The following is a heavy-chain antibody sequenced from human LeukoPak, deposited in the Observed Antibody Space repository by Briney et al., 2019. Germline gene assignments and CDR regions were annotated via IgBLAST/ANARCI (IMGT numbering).Heavy chain of an antibody. CDR1: GYSFTSYW. D-gene: IGHD3-22*01. CDR3: AIHAGYYDSSAYY. J-gene: IGHJ4*02. CDR2: IYPGDSDT. Sequence: GESLKISCXGSGYSFTSYWIGWERQMPGQGLEWMGIIYPGDSDTRYSPSFQGQVTISADKSISTAYLQWSSLKASDTAMYYCAIHAGYYDSSAYYWGQGTLVTVSS. V-gene: IGHV5-51*01.